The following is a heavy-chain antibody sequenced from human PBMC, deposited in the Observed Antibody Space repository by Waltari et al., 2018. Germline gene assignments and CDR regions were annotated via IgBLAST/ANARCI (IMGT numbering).Heavy chain of an antibody. CDR3: ARGLYGSGNSPYYYYYYMDV. CDR1: GGSISRCGYS. CDR2: IYYSGST. V-gene: IGHV4-30-2*01. J-gene: IGHJ6*03. D-gene: IGHD3-10*01. Sequence: QVQLQESASGLVKPSQTLSLTCAVSGGSISRCGYSWSWIRQPPGKGLEWIGYIYYSGSTYYNPYLKSRVTISVDRSKNLFSLKLSSVTAADTAVYYCARGLYGSGNSPYYYYYYMDVWGKGTTVTVSS.